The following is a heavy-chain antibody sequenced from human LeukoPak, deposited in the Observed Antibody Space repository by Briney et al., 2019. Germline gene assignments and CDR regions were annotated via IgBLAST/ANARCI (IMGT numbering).Heavy chain of an antibody. CDR1: GFTFSSYG. V-gene: IGHV3-23*01. CDR3: AKDRGINWYFDL. Sequence: GGSLRLSCAASGFTFSSYGMSWVRQAPGKGLEWVSAISGSGGSTYYADSVKGRFTISRDNFKNTLYLQMNSLRAEDAAVYYCAKDRGINWYFDLWGRGTLVTVSS. CDR2: ISGSGGST. J-gene: IGHJ2*01.